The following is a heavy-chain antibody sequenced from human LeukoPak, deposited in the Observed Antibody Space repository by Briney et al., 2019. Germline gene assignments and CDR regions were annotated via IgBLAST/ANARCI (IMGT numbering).Heavy chain of an antibody. D-gene: IGHD3-10*01. CDR3: ARVLLWVGDSTDAFDI. CDR2: IYYGGST. J-gene: IGHJ3*02. CDR1: GGSLSSCSYY. V-gene: IGHV4-39*07. Sequence: SETLCLTCTVSGGSLSSCSYYWGWVRQPPGRGLGWIGSIYYGGSTYYNPAVKSRVTISVDTSKNQFSLKLSSVTAADTAVYYCARVLLWVGDSTDAFDIWGQGTMVTVSS.